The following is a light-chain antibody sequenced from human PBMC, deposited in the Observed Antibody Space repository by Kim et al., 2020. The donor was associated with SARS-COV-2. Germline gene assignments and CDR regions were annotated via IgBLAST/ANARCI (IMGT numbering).Light chain of an antibody. CDR2: GAS. CDR3: QHYGSSTGWT. V-gene: IGKV3-20*01. Sequence: PGERATLSCRASQSVSSSFLAWYQQKPGQAPRLLIYGASSRATGIPDRFSGSGSGTDFTLTISRLEPEDFAVYYCQHYGSSTGWTFGQGTKVDIK. J-gene: IGKJ1*01. CDR1: QSVSSSF.